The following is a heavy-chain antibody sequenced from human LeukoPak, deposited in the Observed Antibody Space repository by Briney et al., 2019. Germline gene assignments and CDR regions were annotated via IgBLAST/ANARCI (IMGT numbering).Heavy chain of an antibody. D-gene: IGHD6-13*01. Sequence: GGSLRLSCAASGFTFSSYAMHWVRQAPGKGLEGVAVISYDRSNKYYADSVKGRVTISRDTSKNTLDLQMSSLRAEDTALYYCAKLRSGSWDIADCWGQGTLVTVSS. CDR2: ISYDRSNK. V-gene: IGHV3-30*07. CDR1: GFTFSSYA. J-gene: IGHJ4*02. CDR3: AKLRSGSWDIADC.